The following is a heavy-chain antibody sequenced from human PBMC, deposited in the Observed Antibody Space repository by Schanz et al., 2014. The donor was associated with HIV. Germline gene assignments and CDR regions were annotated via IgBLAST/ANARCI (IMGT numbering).Heavy chain of an antibody. J-gene: IGHJ5*02. Sequence: QVQLQESGPGLVKPSQTLSLTCSVSGGSINSGGYYWSWIRQPPGKGLEWIGYIYYSGSTYYNPSIKSRLIMSVDTSQNQFSLKLSSVTAAATAVYFCVGHQDYKWFDPWGQGTLVIVSS. CDR2: IYYSGST. D-gene: IGHD2-15*01. V-gene: IGHV4-31*03. CDR1: GGSINSGGYY. CDR3: VGHQDYKWFDP.